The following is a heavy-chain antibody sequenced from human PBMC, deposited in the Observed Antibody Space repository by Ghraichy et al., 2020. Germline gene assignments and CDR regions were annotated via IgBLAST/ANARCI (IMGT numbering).Heavy chain of an antibody. CDR3: ARATRMVVGDAFDI. V-gene: IGHV4-31*03. CDR2: IYYSGST. D-gene: IGHD2-15*01. J-gene: IGHJ3*02. CDR1: GGSISSGGYY. Sequence: SETLSLTCTVSGGSISSGGYYWSWIRQHPGKGLEWIGYIYYSGSTYYNPSLKSRVTISVDTSKNQFSLKLSSVTAADTAVYYCARATRMVVGDAFDIWGQGTMVTVSS.